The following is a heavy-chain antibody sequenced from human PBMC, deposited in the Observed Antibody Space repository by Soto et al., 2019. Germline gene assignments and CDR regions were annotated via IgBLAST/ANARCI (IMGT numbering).Heavy chain of an antibody. Sequence: GGSLRLSCAASGFIFSNAWMSWVRQAPGKGLEWVARIKSKTNGGTTEYAALVKDRFTISRDDSRNTLFLQMNSLKIEDTAVYYCTTDDPINTNWGQGTLVTVSS. D-gene: IGHD1-26*01. CDR3: TTDDPINTN. CDR1: GFIFSNAW. V-gene: IGHV3-15*01. J-gene: IGHJ4*02. CDR2: IKSKTNGGTT.